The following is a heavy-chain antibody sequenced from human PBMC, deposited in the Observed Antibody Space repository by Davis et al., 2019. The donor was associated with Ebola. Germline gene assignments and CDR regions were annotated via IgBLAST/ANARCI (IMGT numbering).Heavy chain of an antibody. J-gene: IGHJ4*02. CDR1: GGSISSGDYY. Sequence: SETLSLTCTVSGGSISSGDYYWNWIRQPPGKGLEWIGYIYYSGSTYYNPSLKSRVTISVDKSKNQFSLKLSSVTAADTAVYYCARVTYDFWSGYSDYWGQGTLVTVSS. D-gene: IGHD3-3*01. V-gene: IGHV4-30-4*01. CDR3: ARVTYDFWSGYSDY. CDR2: IYYSGST.